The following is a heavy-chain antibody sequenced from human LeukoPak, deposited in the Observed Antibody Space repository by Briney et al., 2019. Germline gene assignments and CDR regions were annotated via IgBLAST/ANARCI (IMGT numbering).Heavy chain of an antibody. D-gene: IGHD3-10*01. V-gene: IGHV4-39*07. CDR1: GGSISSSSYY. Sequence: SETLSLTCTVSGGSISSSSYYWGWIRQPPGKGLEWIGSIYYSGSTNYNPSLKSRVTMSVDTSKNQFSLKLSSVTAADTAVYYCARARADPAGVDYYYYYMDVWGKGTTVTVSS. J-gene: IGHJ6*03. CDR3: ARARADPAGVDYYYYYMDV. CDR2: IYYSGST.